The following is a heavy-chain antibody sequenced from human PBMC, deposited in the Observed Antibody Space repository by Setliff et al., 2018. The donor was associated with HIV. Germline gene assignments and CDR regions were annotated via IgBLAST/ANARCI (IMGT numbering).Heavy chain of an antibody. V-gene: IGHV4-34*01. D-gene: IGHD3-3*01. Sequence: SETMSLTCAVDGGSFINYYWTWIRQTPGGVLEWIGEIDHSGSTKYNPSLKIRVAISVDTSKNQFSRKVNSVTAADTAIYYCARGRQFTFWSAYMHMDVWGKGTSVTVSS. J-gene: IGHJ6*03. CDR2: IDHSGST. CDR3: ARGRQFTFWSAYMHMDV. CDR1: GGSFINYY.